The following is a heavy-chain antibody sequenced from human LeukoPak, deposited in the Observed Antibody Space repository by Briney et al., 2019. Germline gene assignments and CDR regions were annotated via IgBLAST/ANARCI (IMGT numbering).Heavy chain of an antibody. D-gene: IGHD6-19*01. J-gene: IGHJ4*02. CDR2: IIPIFGTA. CDR1: GGTFSSYA. V-gene: IGHV1-69*05. CDR3: ARDDLSSGWYLPALRFDY. Sequence: SVKVSCKASGGTFSSYAISWVRQAPGQGLEWMGGIIPIFGTANYAQKFQGRVTITTDESTSTAYMELSSLRSEDTAVYYRARDDLSSGWYLPALRFDYWGQGTLVTVSS.